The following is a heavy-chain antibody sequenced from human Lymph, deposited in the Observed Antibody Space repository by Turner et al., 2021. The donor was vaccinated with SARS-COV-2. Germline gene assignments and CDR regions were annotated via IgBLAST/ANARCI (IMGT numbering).Heavy chain of an antibody. V-gene: IGHV3-30-3*01. CDR1: GFTFNNYP. J-gene: IGHJ4*02. CDR3: ARDSSGSGTLDY. Sequence: QVQLVESGGGVVQPGRSLRLSCAASGFTFNNYPMHWVRQAPGKGLEWVAVISYDGSNKYYADSVKGRFTISRDNSKNTLYLQMNSLRAEDTAGYYCARDSSGSGTLDYWGQGTLVTVSS. D-gene: IGHD3-10*01. CDR2: ISYDGSNK.